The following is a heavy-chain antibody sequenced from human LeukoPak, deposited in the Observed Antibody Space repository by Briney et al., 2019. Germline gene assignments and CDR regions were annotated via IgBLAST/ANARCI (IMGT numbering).Heavy chain of an antibody. J-gene: IGHJ4*02. CDR1: GFTFDDYA. CDR2: ISWNSGSI. CDR3: AKETRMIVAPRYFDY. D-gene: IGHD3-22*01. V-gene: IGHV3-9*01. Sequence: GGSLRLSCAASGFTFDDYAMHWVRQAPGKGLEWVSGISWNSGSIGYADSVKGRFTISRDNAKNSLYLQMNSLRAEDTAVYYCAKETRMIVAPRYFDYWGQGTLVTVSS.